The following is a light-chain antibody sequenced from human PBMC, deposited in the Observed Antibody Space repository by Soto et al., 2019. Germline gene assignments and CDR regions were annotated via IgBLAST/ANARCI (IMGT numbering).Light chain of an antibody. CDR2: GHN. CDR1: SSSIGTYT. CDR3: AAWDVSLNGRV. J-gene: IGLJ3*02. V-gene: IGLV1-44*01. Sequence: QSVLTQPPSASGTPGQRVTISCSGSSSSIGTYTVNWYQQLPGMAPKLLIYGHNQRPSGVPDRLSGSKSGTSASLAISGLQSEDEADYYCAAWDVSLNGRVFGGGTKLTVL.